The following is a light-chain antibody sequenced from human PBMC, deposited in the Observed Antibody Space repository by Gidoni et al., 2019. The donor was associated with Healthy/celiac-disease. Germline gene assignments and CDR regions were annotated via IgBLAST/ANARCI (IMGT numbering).Light chain of an antibody. J-gene: IGKJ3*01. CDR3: QQYNNLPPT. V-gene: IGKV1-33*01. Sequence: DIHMALSPSSLSASVGDRVTITCQASQGISNYLNLYQQKPGKAPKLMIYDASNLETGVPSRFSGSGSGTDFTITISSLQPEDIATYYYQQYNNLPPTFXPXTKVGIK. CDR2: DAS. CDR1: QGISNY.